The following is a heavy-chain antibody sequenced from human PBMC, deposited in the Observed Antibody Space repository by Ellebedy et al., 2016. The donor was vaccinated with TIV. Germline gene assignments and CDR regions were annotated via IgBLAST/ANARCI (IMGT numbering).Heavy chain of an antibody. J-gene: IGHJ2*01. CDR1: GFTFSSYA. Sequence: GESLKISCAASGFTFSSYAMHWVRQAPGKGLEWVAVISYDGSNKYYADSVKGRFTISRDNSKNTLYLQMNSLKAEDTAVYYCARDARYSSGWYGWYFDLWGRGTLVTVSS. V-gene: IGHV3-30-3*01. D-gene: IGHD6-19*01. CDR3: ARDARYSSGWYGWYFDL. CDR2: ISYDGSNK.